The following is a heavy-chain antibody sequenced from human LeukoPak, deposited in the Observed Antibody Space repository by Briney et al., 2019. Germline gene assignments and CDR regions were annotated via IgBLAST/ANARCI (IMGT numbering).Heavy chain of an antibody. Sequence: GASVKVSCKVSGYTLTELSMHWVRQAPGQGLEWMGIINPSGGSTSYAQKFQGRVTMTRDTSTSTVYMELSSLRSEDTAVYYCARDRGGTTSPYYYYYMDVWGKGTTVTVSS. CDR1: GYTLTELS. D-gene: IGHD1-1*01. CDR3: ARDRGGTTSPYYYYYMDV. J-gene: IGHJ6*03. V-gene: IGHV1-46*03. CDR2: INPSGGST.